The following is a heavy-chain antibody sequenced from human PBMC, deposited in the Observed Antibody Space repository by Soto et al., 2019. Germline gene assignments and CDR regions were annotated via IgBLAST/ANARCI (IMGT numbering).Heavy chain of an antibody. D-gene: IGHD3-9*01. CDR3: VRGDDNPLLDY. Sequence: EVQLAESGGGLVQPGGSLRLSCSASGFTLSTYSMDWVRQAPGKGLEWVTYISSNSGRIEYADSVKGRFTVSRDNVLNSLYLQMDSLKADDTAVYYCVRGDDNPLLDYWGQGVMVTVSS. J-gene: IGHJ4*02. CDR2: ISSNSGRI. V-gene: IGHV3-48*01. CDR1: GFTLSTYS.